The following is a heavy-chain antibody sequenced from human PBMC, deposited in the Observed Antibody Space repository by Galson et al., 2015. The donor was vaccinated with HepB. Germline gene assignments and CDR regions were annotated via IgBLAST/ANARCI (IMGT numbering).Heavy chain of an antibody. CDR2: ISGSGTNS. J-gene: IGHJ6*02. Sequence: SLRLSCAVSGFTFNSYAMNWVRQAPGKGLEWVSIISGSGTNSYYADSVRGRFTISRDSSKNTLYLQMNSLRAEDTAVYYCAKDQGRDYLPFTYYYYGMDVWGQGTTVTVSS. D-gene: IGHD5-12*01. V-gene: IGHV3-23*01. CDR3: AKDQGRDYLPFTYYYYGMDV. CDR1: GFTFNSYA.